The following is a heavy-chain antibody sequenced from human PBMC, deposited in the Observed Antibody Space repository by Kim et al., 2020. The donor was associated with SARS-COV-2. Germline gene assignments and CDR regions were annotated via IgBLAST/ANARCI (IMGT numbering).Heavy chain of an antibody. CDR2: ISWNSGSI. CDR1: GFTFDDYA. CDR3: ATEWDHYYYGMDV. Sequence: GGSLRLSCAASGFTFDDYAMHWVRQAPGKGLEWVSGISWNSGSIGYADSVKGRFTISRDNAKNSLYLQMNSLRAEDTALYHCATEWDHYYYGMDVWGQG. V-gene: IGHV3-9*01. J-gene: IGHJ6*01. D-gene: IGHD1-26*01.